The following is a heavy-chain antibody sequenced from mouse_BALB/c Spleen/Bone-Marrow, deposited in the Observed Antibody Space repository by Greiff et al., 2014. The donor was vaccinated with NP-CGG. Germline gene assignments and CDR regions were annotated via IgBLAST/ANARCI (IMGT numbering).Heavy chain of an antibody. J-gene: IGHJ1*01. CDR3: TRSNYGYWYFDV. Sequence: QVQLQQSGAELVKPGASVTLSCKASGYTFSNYYMYWVKQRPGQGLEWIGESNPSNGGSNFNEKFKSKATLTVDKSSSTAYMQLSSLTSEDSAVYYCTRSNYGYWYFDVWGAGTTVTVSS. V-gene: IGHV1S81*02. CDR2: SNPSNGGS. D-gene: IGHD1-1*01. CDR1: GYTFSNYY.